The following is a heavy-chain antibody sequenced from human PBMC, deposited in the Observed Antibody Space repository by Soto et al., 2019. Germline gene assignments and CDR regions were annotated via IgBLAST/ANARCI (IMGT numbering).Heavy chain of an antibody. Sequence: SETLSLTCTVSSDSSSSYKWSWIRQTPGKGLEWIGYIYNNGGISYNPSLRSRITITISIDTSTKQVSLRLSSVTAADTAVYYCVRQGFGPLHGLVDVWGKGTTVTVSS. CDR1: SDSSSSYK. V-gene: IGHV4-59*08. CDR2: IYNNGGI. J-gene: IGHJ6*04. CDR3: VRQGFGPLHGLVDV. D-gene: IGHD3-10*01.